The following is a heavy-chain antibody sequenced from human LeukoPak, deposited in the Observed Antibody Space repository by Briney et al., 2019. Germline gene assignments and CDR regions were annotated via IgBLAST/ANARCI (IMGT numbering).Heavy chain of an antibody. CDR1: GFTFSGFW. D-gene: IGHD6-6*01. J-gene: IGHJ3*01. CDR2: ISSDGSEG. Sequence: GGSLRLSCAVSGFTFSGFWMSWSRQAPGKGLEWVASISSDGSEGYYADVVKGRFTISRDNAKNSLYLQINSLRAEDTAVYYCARSSYSSSSSVWGQGTMVTVSS. V-gene: IGHV3-7*03. CDR3: ARSSYSSSSSV.